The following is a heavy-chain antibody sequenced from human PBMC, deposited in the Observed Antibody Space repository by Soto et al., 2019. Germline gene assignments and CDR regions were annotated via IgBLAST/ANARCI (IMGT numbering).Heavy chain of an antibody. CDR1: GGSISSYY. CDR2: IYSSGCT. V-gene: IGHV4-59*08. J-gene: IGHJ3*02. CDR3: ARHPRNYTWGSYRPGSAFDI. D-gene: IGHD3-16*02. Sequence: QVQLQESGPGLVRPSETLSLTCTVSGGSISSYYWSWIRQPPGKGLEWIGYIYSSGCTDYNPSLKSRVTISVDTYTNQFSLKRSSVTAADTAVYYCARHPRNYTWGSYRPGSAFDIWGQGTMVTVSS.